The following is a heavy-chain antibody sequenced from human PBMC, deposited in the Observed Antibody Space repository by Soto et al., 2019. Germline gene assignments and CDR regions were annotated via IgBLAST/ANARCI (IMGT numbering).Heavy chain of an antibody. CDR1: GFTFSNYG. CDR3: VKDPTVVSPWEINWKGEGRCSDLVGLQV. J-gene: IGHJ6*01. D-gene: IGHD1-1*01. CDR2: ISDTGPHT. V-gene: IGHV3-64D*09. Sequence: RSLRLSCXASGFTFSNYGMTWASHAAGKGLEYVSVISDTGPHTFYAALVAARFTISTDNSKKMLYLLLRRLRPEDMAVPYCVKDPTVVSPWEINWKGEGRCSDLVGLQVWGQGASVKVSS.